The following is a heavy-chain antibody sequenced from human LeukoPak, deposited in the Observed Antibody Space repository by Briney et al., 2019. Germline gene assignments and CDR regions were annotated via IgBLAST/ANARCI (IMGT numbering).Heavy chain of an antibody. V-gene: IGHV4-34*01. Sequence: SETLSLTCAVYGGSFSGYYWSWIRQPPGKGLEWIGEINHSGSTYYNPSLKSRVTISVDTSKNQFSLKLSSVTAADTAVYYCARVPPDRRFDYWGQGTLVTVSS. CDR3: ARVPPDRRFDY. CDR2: INHSGST. J-gene: IGHJ4*02. CDR1: GGSFSGYY.